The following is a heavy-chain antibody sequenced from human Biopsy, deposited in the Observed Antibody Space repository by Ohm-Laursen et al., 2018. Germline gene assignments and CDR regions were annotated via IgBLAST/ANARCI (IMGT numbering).Heavy chain of an antibody. J-gene: IGHJ2*01. CDR1: GDSISTYY. CDR3: ARDRGYYSDRTVPGYFDL. D-gene: IGHD3-22*01. V-gene: IGHV4-59*01. CDR2: IYYTGNT. Sequence: SDTLSLTCTVSGDSISTYYWSWIRQPPGKGLQWIGYIYYTGNTDYKPSLQSRVTISVDTSKNHFSLRLRSMTPADTAMYYCARDRGYYSDRTVPGYFDLWGRGTLVTVSS.